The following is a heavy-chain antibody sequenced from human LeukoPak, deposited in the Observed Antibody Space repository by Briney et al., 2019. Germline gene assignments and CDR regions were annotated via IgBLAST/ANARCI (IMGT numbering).Heavy chain of an antibody. D-gene: IGHD1-26*01. V-gene: IGHV3-49*04. CDR1: GFTFGDYA. Sequence: GGSLRLSCTASGFTFGDYAMSWVRQAPGKGLEWVGFIRSKAYGATTEYAASVKGRFTISREDSNSVAYVQMNSLKTEDTAVYYCTARRGGSRLDYWGQGTLVTVSS. CDR2: IRSKAYGATT. CDR3: TARRGGSRLDY. J-gene: IGHJ4*02.